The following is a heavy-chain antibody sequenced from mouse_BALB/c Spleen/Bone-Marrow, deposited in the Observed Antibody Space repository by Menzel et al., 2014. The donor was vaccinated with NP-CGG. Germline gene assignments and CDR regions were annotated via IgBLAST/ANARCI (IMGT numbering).Heavy chain of an antibody. V-gene: IGHV1S126*01. J-gene: IGHJ3*01. CDR2: IDPSDSET. CDR3: ARTSPPGPAWFAY. CDR1: GYSFTSYW. Sequence: VQLVESGPQLVRPGASVKISCKASGYSFTSYWMHWVKQRPGQGLEWIGMIDPSDSETRLNQKFKDKATLTVDKSSSTAYMQLSSPTSEDSAVYYCARTSPPGPAWFAYWGQGTLVTVSA.